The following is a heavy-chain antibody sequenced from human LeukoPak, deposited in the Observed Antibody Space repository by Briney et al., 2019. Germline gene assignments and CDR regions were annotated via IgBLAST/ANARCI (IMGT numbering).Heavy chain of an antibody. D-gene: IGHD4-23*01. CDR1: GYTFTNYY. CDR2: VNPNDGST. CDR3: AIVSPMTTVARGQGAFDI. Sequence: ASVKVSCKGFGYTFTNYYMHWVRQAPGQGAEWMGIVNPNDGSTTYAQKFQGRVTMTRDMSTNTVYMELSSLRSDDTAEYFCAIVSPMTTVARGQGAFDIWGQGTMVIVSA. V-gene: IGHV1-46*01. J-gene: IGHJ3*02.